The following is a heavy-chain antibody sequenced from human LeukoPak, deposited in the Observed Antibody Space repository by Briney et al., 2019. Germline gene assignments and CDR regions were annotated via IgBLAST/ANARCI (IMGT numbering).Heavy chain of an antibody. V-gene: IGHV3-7*01. Sequence: GGSLRLSCAASGFTFSTYWMSWVRQAPGKGLEWVANIKQDGSEQYYVDSVKGRFTISRDNAKNSLYLQMNSLRAEDTAMYYCARDSAGNDYWGQGTLVTVSS. D-gene: IGHD6-13*01. J-gene: IGHJ4*02. CDR3: ARDSAGNDY. CDR1: GFTFSTYW. CDR2: IKQDGSEQ.